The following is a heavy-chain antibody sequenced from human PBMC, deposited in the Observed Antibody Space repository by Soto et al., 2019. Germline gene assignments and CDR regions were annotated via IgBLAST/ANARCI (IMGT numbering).Heavy chain of an antibody. CDR3: ARDWTSPSCTSGSCPRGGWFDP. Sequence: QVQLVQSGPEVKKPGASVKISCTASGYTLTNHGISWVRQAPGQGLEWMGWINPYNANTYYVQKFHGRVTMTTDTSTSIAYMELTSLTSDDTAVYYCARDWTSPSCTSGSCPRGGWFDPRGQGTLLTVSS. CDR1: GYTLTNHG. J-gene: IGHJ5*02. D-gene: IGHD1-26*01. V-gene: IGHV1-18*04. CDR2: INPYNANT.